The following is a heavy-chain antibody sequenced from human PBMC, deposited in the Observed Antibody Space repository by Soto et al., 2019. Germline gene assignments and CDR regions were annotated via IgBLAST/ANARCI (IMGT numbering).Heavy chain of an antibody. CDR1: GFTLSGYA. V-gene: IGHV3-64*01. CDR2: ISSNGVGT. D-gene: IGHD6-6*01. Sequence: EVQLAESGGGLAQPGGSLRLSCAASGFTLSGYAMDWVRQAPGKGLEYVSGISSNGVGTYYANSVQGRFTISRDNSKSTVYLQMGSLRPEDMAVYYCARRARPDFSYMVVCGKGTTVTVSS. CDR3: ARRARPDFSYMVV. J-gene: IGHJ6*03.